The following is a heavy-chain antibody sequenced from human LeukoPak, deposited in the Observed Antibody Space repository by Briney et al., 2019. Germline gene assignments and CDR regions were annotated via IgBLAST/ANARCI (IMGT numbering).Heavy chain of an antibody. Sequence: PGGSLRLSCAASRFTFSNYGMHWVRQAPGKGLEWVAVISYDGSNEYYADSVKGRFTISRDNAKNSLYLQMNSLRAEDTAVYYCARVDTPYGSGSYPLNFDYWGQGTLVTVSS. CDR3: ARVDTPYGSGSYPLNFDY. V-gene: IGHV3-30*03. CDR1: RFTFSNYG. CDR2: ISYDGSNE. J-gene: IGHJ4*02. D-gene: IGHD3-10*01.